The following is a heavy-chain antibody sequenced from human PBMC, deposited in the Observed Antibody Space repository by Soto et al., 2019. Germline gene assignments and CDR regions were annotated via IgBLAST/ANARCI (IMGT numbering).Heavy chain of an antibody. CDR3: ARGVVVVPAAMVDWFDP. J-gene: IGHJ5*02. Sequence: GESLKISCKGSGYSFTSYWIGWVRQMPGKGLEWMGIIYPGDSDTRYSPSFQGQVTISADKSISTAYLQWSSLKASDTAMYYCARGVVVVPAAMVDWFDPWGQGTLVTVS. CDR1: GYSFTSYW. D-gene: IGHD2-2*01. CDR2: IYPGDSDT. V-gene: IGHV5-51*01.